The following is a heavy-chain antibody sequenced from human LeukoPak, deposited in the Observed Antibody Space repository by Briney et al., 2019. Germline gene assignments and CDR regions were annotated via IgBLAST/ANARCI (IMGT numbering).Heavy chain of an antibody. CDR3: ARDTCSSTSCYPTFDY. CDR2: ISYDGSNK. V-gene: IGHV3-30-3*01. D-gene: IGHD2-2*01. J-gene: IGHJ4*02. CDR1: GFTFSSYA. Sequence: GRSLRLSCAASGFTFSSYAMHGVRQAPGKGLEWVAVISYDGSNKYYADSVKGRFTISRDNSKNTLYLQMNSLRAEDTAVYYCARDTCSSTSCYPTFDYWGQGTLVTVSS.